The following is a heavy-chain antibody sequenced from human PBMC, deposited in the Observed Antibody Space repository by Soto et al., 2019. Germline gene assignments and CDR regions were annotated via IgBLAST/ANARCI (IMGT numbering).Heavy chain of an antibody. CDR1: GFTFRNFA. J-gene: IGHJ4*02. Sequence: EGQLSESGGALVQPGGSLRLSCAASGFTFRNFAMNWVRQAPGKGLEWVSVITDSGGDSLYADFAKGRFTISRDNSKNTVYLQMNSLTAEDTAIYYCARGSGGTYPGTRIFDYWGQGTRVTVSS. CDR2: ITDSGGDS. CDR3: ARGSGGTYPGTRIFDY. D-gene: IGHD3-10*01. V-gene: IGHV3-23*01.